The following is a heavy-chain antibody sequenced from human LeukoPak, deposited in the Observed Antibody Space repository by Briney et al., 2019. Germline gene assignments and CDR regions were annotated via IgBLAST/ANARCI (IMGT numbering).Heavy chain of an antibody. D-gene: IGHD6-13*01. CDR3: ARVMSVRVEHSSSWSIYMDV. V-gene: IGHV3-7*01. CDR1: GFTFSSYW. J-gene: IGHJ6*03. Sequence: GGSLRLSCAASGFTFSSYWMSWVRQAPGKGLEWVANIKQDGSEKYYVDSVKGRFTISRDNAKNSLYLQMNSLRAEDTAVYYCARVMSVRVEHSSSWSIYMDVWGKGTTVTISS. CDR2: IKQDGSEK.